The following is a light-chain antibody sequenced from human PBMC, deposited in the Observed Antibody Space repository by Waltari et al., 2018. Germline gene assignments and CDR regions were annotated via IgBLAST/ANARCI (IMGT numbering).Light chain of an antibody. J-gene: IGKJ4*01. CDR3: QQYNSYSLLS. Sequence: DIQMTQSPSTLSASVGDRFTITCRASQSISNWLAWYQQKPGKAPKLLIYKASTLESGVPSRFSCRGSGTEFTLTISILQPDDFATYYCQQYNSYSLLSFGGGTKVEIK. CDR2: KAS. V-gene: IGKV1-5*03. CDR1: QSISNW.